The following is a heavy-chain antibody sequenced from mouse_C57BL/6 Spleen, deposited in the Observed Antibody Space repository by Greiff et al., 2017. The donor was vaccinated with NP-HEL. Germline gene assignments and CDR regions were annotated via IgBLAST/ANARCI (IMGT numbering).Heavy chain of an antibody. V-gene: IGHV1-26*01. CDR2: INPNNGGT. CDR3: ARERGTRAMDY. CDR1: GYTFTDYY. D-gene: IGHD3-3*01. Sequence: EVKLMESGPELVKPGASVKISCKASGYTFTDYYMNWVKQSHGKSLEWIGDINPNNGGTSYNQKFKGKATLTVDKSSSTAYMELRSLTSEDSAVYYCARERGTRAMDYWGQGTSVTVSS. J-gene: IGHJ4*01.